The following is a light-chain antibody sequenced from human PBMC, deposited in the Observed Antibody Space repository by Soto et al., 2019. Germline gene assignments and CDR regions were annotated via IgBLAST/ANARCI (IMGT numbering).Light chain of an antibody. J-gene: IGLJ2*01. CDR1: SSDIGAGYD. V-gene: IGLV1-40*01. CDR3: QSYDSSRSVL. Sequence: QSVLTQPPSVSGAPGQRVTISCTGSSSDIGAGYDVHWYHQLPGTAPKLLIYGNINRPSGVPDRFSGSKSGTSASLAITGLQAEDEADYYCQSYDSSRSVLFGGGTTLTVL. CDR2: GNI.